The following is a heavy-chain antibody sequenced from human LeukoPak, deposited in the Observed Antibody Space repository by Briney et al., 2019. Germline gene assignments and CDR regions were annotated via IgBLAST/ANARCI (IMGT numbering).Heavy chain of an antibody. Sequence: GGSLRLSCAASGFTFSSYWMSWVRQAPGKGLEWVANIKQDGSEKYYVDSVKGRFTISRDNAKNSLYLQMNSLRAEDTAVYYCARTPTYYYDSGTINYFDYWGQGTLVTVSS. CDR2: IKQDGSEK. J-gene: IGHJ4*02. CDR3: ARTPTYYYDSGTINYFDY. V-gene: IGHV3-7*01. CDR1: GFTFSSYW. D-gene: IGHD3-10*01.